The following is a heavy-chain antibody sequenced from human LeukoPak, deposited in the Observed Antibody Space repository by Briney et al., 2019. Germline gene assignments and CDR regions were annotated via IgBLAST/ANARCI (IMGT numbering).Heavy chain of an antibody. J-gene: IGHJ5*02. CDR2: IYPGDSDT. V-gene: IGHV5-51*01. CDR1: GYSFTSYW. CDR3: ARHPYYDFWSGNWFDP. D-gene: IGHD3-3*01. Sequence: GESLKISCKGSGYSFTSYWIGWVRQMPGKGLEWMGIIYPGDSDTRYSPSFQGRVTISADKSISTAYLQWSSLKASDIAMYYCARHPYYDFWSGNWFDPWGQGTLVTVSS.